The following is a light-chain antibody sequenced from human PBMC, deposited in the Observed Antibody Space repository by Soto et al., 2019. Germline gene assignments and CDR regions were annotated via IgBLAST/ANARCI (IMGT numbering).Light chain of an antibody. Sequence: ALRHSPGTLSLSPGERATPYCSASQSLSNNIYLAWYHHKPVQAPRLVIXDQSNRATGIPARFIGSGSGRDFTLTISSLEPEDFSVSYCQQRSNWSTRTFGGGTKVDIK. CDR1: QSLSNNIY. CDR3: QQRSNWSTRT. J-gene: IGKJ4*02. CDR2: DQS. V-gene: IGKV3-11*02.